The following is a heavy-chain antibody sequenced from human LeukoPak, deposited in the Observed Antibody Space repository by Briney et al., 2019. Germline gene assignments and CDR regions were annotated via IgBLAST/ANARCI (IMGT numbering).Heavy chain of an antibody. Sequence: SVKVSCKASGGTFSSYTISWVRQAPGQGLEWMGRIIPILGIANYAQKFQGRVTITADKSTSTACMELSSLRSEDTAVYYCARALVEGSSWYGGFDYWGQGTLVTVSS. CDR2: IIPILGIA. V-gene: IGHV1-69*02. J-gene: IGHJ4*02. CDR3: ARALVEGSSWYGGFDY. D-gene: IGHD6-13*01. CDR1: GGTFSSYT.